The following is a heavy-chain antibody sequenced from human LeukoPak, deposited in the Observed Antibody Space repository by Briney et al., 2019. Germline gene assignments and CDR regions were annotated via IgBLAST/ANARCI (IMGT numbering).Heavy chain of an antibody. D-gene: IGHD5-24*01. CDR1: GFTFSGSW. J-gene: IGHJ4*02. V-gene: IGHV3-21*01. CDR3: ARDGLGMATITSFDY. CDR2: ISSSSSYI. Sequence: GGSLRLSCAASGFTFSGSWMAWVRQAPGKGLEWVSSISSSSSYIYYADSVKGRFTISRDNAKNSLYLQMNSLRAEDTAVYYCARDGLGMATITSFDYWGQGTLVTVSS.